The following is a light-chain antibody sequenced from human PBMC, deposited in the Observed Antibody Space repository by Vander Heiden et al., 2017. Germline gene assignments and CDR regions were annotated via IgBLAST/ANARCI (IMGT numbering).Light chain of an antibody. CDR1: QSVTNK. CDR2: GAS. CDR3: HQYNNWPAT. Sequence: EIVMTQSPATLSVSPGERATLSCRASQSVTNKVAWYQQKPGQAPRLLIYGASTRATGVPARFSGSGSGTEFTLTISSLQSEDFAVYYCHQYNNWPATFRQGAKVEIK. V-gene: IGKV3-15*01. J-gene: IGKJ1*01.